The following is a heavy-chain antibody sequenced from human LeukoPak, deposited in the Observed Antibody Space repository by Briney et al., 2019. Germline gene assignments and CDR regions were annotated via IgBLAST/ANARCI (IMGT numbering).Heavy chain of an antibody. CDR1: GITFSSYW. CDR2: INSDGSST. V-gene: IGHV3-74*01. D-gene: IGHD6-13*01. J-gene: IGHJ4*02. Sequence: GGSLRLSCAAPGITFSSYWMHLVRQAPGKGLVWVSRINSDGSSTSYADSVKGRFTISRDNSKNTLYLQMNSLRAEDTAVYYCAKDRGQLVPFDYWGQGTLVTVSS. CDR3: AKDRGQLVPFDY.